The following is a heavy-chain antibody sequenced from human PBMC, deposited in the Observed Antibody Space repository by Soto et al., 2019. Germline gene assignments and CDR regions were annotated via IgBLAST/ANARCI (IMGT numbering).Heavy chain of an antibody. V-gene: IGHV3-23*01. D-gene: IGHD3-22*01. J-gene: IGHJ4*02. Sequence: SGGSLRLSCAASGFTFSSYAMSWVRQAPGKGLEWVSAISGSGGSTYYADSVKGRFTISRDNSKNTLYLQMNSLRAEDTAVYYCAKDLKAITMIVVVNTTFDYWGQGTLVTVSS. CDR1: GFTFSSYA. CDR3: AKDLKAITMIVVVNTTFDY. CDR2: ISGSGGST.